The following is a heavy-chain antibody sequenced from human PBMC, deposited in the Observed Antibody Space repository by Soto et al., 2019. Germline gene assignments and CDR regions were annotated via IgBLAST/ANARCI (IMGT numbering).Heavy chain of an antibody. CDR1: GFTFSSYA. CDR3: VKDRVMLLTVTSGGFDY. CDR2: ISSNGGST. V-gene: IGHV3-64D*06. D-gene: IGHD4-4*01. Sequence: GGSLRLSCEASGFTFSSYAMHWVRQAPGKGLEYVSAISSNGGSTYYADSVKGRFTISRDNSKNTLYLQVSSLRAEDTAVYYCVKDRVMLLTVTSGGFDYWGQGTLVTVSS. J-gene: IGHJ4*02.